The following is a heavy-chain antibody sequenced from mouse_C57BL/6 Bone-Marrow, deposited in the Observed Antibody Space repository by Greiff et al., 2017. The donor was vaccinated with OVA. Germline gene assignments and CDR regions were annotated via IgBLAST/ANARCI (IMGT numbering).Heavy chain of an antibody. J-gene: IGHJ2*01. V-gene: IGHV1-64*01. D-gene: IGHD4-1*01. Sequence: QVQLQQPGAELVKPGASVKLSCKASGYTFTSYWMHWVKQRPGQGLEWIGMIHPNSGSTNYNEKFKSKATLTVDKSSSTAYMQLSSLTSEDSAVYYCASSHWDGVYWGQGTTLTVSS. CDR3: ASSHWDGVY. CDR2: IHPNSGST. CDR1: GYTFTSYW.